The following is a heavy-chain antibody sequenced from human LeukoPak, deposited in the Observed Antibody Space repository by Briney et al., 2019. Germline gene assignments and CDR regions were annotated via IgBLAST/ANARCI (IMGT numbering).Heavy chain of an antibody. CDR1: GYSISSGYS. Sequence: PSETLSLTCAVSGYSISSGYSWGWVRRPPGQGLEWIGTLFHSGSTYYNPSLNSLVTVSLVTSKNQFSLKLTSVTAADTALYYCARHSQWGVIPWTFDIWGQGTMVTVSS. CDR3: ARHSQWGVIPWTFDI. CDR2: LFHSGST. D-gene: IGHD3-16*02. J-gene: IGHJ3*02. V-gene: IGHV4-38-2*01.